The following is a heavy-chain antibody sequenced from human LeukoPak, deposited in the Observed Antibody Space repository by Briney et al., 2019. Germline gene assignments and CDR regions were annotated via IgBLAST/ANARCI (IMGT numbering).Heavy chain of an antibody. CDR1: GVSISSGSYY. V-gene: IGHV4-61*02. D-gene: IGHD1-1*01. Sequence: SETLSLTCTVSGVSISSGSYYWSWIRQPAGKGLEWIGRIYTSGSTNYNPSLKSRVTISVDTSKNQFSLKLNSVIATDTAVYYCASEGTTFSSFDYWGQGTLVTVSS. J-gene: IGHJ4*02. CDR2: IYTSGST. CDR3: ASEGTTFSSFDY.